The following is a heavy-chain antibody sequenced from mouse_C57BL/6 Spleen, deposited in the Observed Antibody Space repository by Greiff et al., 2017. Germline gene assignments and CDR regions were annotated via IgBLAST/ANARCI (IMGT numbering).Heavy chain of an antibody. Sequence: EVKLVESGPGLVKPSQSLSLTCSVTGYSITSGYYWNWIRQFPGNKLEWMGYISYDGSNNYNPSLKNRISITRDTSKNQFFLKLNSVTTEDTATYCCARSHDYDVWFAYWGQGALVTVSA. D-gene: IGHD2-4*01. V-gene: IGHV3-6*01. CDR1: GYSITSGYY. CDR3: ARSHDYDVWFAY. CDR2: ISYDGSN. J-gene: IGHJ3*01.